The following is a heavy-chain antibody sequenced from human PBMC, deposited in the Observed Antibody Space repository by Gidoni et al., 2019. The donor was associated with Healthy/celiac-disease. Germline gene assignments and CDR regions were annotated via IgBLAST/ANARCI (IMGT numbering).Heavy chain of an antibody. V-gene: IGHV1-3*01. CDR3: TREDY. J-gene: IGHJ4*02. CDR2: INAGNGNT. CDR1: GYTFSSYV. Sequence: QVQLLQSGAEVKKPGASVTVSCKASGYTFSSYVMHWGRPAPGQRLEWMGWINAGNGNTEYSQKFQGRVTITRDTSASTAYMEVSSLRSEDTAVYYCTREDYWGQGTLVTVSS.